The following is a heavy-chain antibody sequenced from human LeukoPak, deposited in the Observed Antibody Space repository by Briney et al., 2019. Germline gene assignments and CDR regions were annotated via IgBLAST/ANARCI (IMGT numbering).Heavy chain of an antibody. CDR2: ISNTGSYT. J-gene: IGHJ3*02. D-gene: IGHD6-13*01. CDR3: ARHGYDGFDM. V-gene: IGHV3-21*01. Sequence: GGSLRLSCAASGFTFTSHEMNWIRQAPGKGLEWVSFISNTGSYTYYTDSLKGRFTISRDNAKNSMYLQMNSLRAEDTAVYYCARHGYDGFDMWGQGTMVTVSS. CDR1: GFTFTSHE.